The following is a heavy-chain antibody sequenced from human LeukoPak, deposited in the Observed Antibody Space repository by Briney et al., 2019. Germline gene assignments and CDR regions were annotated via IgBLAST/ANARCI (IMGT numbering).Heavy chain of an antibody. CDR1: GFTFDDYA. CDR2: ISWNSGSI. Sequence: HPGGSLRLSCAASGFTFDDYAMHWVRQAPGKGLEWVSGISWNSGSIGYADSVKGRFTISRDNAKNSLYLQMNSLRAEDMALYYCAKAGAAAGTDYFDYWGQGTLVTVSS. J-gene: IGHJ4*02. CDR3: AKAGAAAGTDYFDY. D-gene: IGHD6-13*01. V-gene: IGHV3-9*03.